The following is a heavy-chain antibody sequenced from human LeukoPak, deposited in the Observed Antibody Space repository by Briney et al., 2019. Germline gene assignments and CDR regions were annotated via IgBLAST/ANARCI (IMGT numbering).Heavy chain of an antibody. CDR3: AKEGGIGNYFDY. V-gene: IGHV3-21*04. Sequence: KSGGSLRLSCAASGFTFSSYSMNWVRQAPGKGLEWVSSISSSSSYIYYADSVKGRFTISRDNAKNSLYLQMNSLRAEDTALYYCAKEGGIGNYFDYWGQGTLVTVSS. J-gene: IGHJ4*02. D-gene: IGHD1-26*01. CDR2: ISSSSSYI. CDR1: GFTFSSYS.